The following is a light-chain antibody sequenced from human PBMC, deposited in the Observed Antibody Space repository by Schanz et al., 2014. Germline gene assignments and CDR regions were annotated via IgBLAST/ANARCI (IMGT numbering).Light chain of an antibody. Sequence: QSALTQPASVSGSPGQSITISCTGTSSDVGGYNYVSWYQLHPGKAPKLMICEVSKRPSGVPDRFSGSKSGTSASLAISGIQSEDEADYCCATWDDSLNGWVFGGGTKLTVL. CDR2: EVS. CDR1: SSDVGGYNY. J-gene: IGLJ3*02. V-gene: IGLV2-14*01. CDR3: ATWDDSLNGWV.